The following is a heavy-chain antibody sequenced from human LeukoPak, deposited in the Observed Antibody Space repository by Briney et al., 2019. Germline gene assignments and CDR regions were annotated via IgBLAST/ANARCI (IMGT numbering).Heavy chain of an antibody. CDR3: ARSHYYDSSGYPHDAFDI. CDR2: IYYSGST. D-gene: IGHD3-22*01. CDR1: GGSISSGGYY. J-gene: IGHJ3*02. Sequence: PSQTPSLTCTVSGGSISSGGYYWSWIRQHPGKGLEWIGYIYYSGSTYYNPSLKSRVTISVDTSKNQFSLKLSSVTAADTAVYYCARSHYYDSSGYPHDAFDIWGQGTMVTVSS. V-gene: IGHV4-31*03.